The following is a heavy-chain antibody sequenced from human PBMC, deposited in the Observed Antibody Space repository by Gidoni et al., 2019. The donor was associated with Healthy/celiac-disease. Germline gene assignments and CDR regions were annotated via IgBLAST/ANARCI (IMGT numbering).Heavy chain of an antibody. CDR2: INPNSGGT. Sequence: QVQLVQSGAEVKKPGASVKVSCRASGYTFTAYYMHWVRQAPGQGLEWMGWINPNSGGTNYAQKFQGWVTVTRDTSISTAYMELSRLRSDDTAVYYCARGPLPAAFSYYYYYYMDVWGKGTTVTVSS. V-gene: IGHV1-2*04. D-gene: IGHD2-2*01. CDR1: GYTFTAYY. CDR3: ARGPLPAAFSYYYYYYMDV. J-gene: IGHJ6*03.